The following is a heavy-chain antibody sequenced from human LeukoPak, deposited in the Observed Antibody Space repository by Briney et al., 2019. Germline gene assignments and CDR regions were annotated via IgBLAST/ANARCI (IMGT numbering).Heavy chain of an antibody. J-gene: IGHJ4*02. CDR1: GFTVSSNY. CDR3: AKDRAWGAFAY. CDR2: IYSGGST. D-gene: IGHD1-26*01. Sequence: PGGSLRLSCAASGFTVSSNYMSWVRQAPGKGLEWVSVIYSGGSTYYADSVKGRFTISRDNSKNTLYLQMNSLRAEDTAIYYCAKDRAWGAFAYWGQGTLVTVSS. V-gene: IGHV3-53*01.